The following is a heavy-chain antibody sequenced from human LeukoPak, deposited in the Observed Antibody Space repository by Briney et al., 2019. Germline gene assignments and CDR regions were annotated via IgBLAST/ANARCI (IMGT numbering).Heavy chain of an antibody. CDR1: GGSFSGYY. Sequence: SETLSLTCAVYGGSFSGYYWSWIRQPLGKGLEWIGEVIHSGSTNYNPSLKSRVTISVDTSKNQFSLKLSSVTAADTAVYYCASRDTATGLDWGQGTLVTVSS. CDR3: ASRDTATGLD. CDR2: VIHSGST. D-gene: IGHD5-18*01. J-gene: IGHJ4*02. V-gene: IGHV4-34*12.